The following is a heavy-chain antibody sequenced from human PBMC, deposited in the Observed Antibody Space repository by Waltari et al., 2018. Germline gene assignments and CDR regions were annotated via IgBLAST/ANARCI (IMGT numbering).Heavy chain of an antibody. CDR2: INHSGST. J-gene: IGHJ4*02. CDR1: GGSLSGYY. V-gene: IGHV4-34*01. CDR3: ASDYYDFWSGYPS. Sequence: QVQLQQWGAGLLKPSETLSLTFAVYGGSLSGYYWSWIRQPPGKGLEWIGEINHSGSTNYNPSLKSRVTISVDTSKNQFSLKLSSVTAADTAVYYCASDYYDFWSGYPSWGQGTLVTVSS. D-gene: IGHD3-3*01.